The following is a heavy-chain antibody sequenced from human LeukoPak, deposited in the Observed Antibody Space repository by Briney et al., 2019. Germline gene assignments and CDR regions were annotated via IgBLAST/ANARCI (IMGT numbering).Heavy chain of an antibody. Sequence: ASVKVSCKASGYTFTSYDINWVRQASGQGLEWMGWMSPKTGNTGYAQKFQGRVTITRDTSISTAYTELSSLTSEDTAVYYCARTPPRGLIDYWGQGTLVTVSS. D-gene: IGHD3-16*01. CDR1: GYTFTSYD. J-gene: IGHJ4*02. CDR2: MSPKTGNT. V-gene: IGHV1-8*03. CDR3: ARTPPRGLIDY.